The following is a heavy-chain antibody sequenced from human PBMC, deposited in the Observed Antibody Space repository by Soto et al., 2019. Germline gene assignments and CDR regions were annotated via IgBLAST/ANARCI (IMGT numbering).Heavy chain of an antibody. CDR2: ISYDGSNK. CDR1: GFTFSSYG. D-gene: IGHD6-13*01. Sequence: QTGGSLRLSCAASGFTFSSYGMHWVRQAPGKGLEWVAVISYDGSNKYYADSVKGRFTISRDNSKNTLYLQMNSPRAEDTAVYYCAKVLASYSSNWFDPWGQGTLVTVSS. CDR3: AKVLASYSSNWFDP. J-gene: IGHJ5*02. V-gene: IGHV3-30*18.